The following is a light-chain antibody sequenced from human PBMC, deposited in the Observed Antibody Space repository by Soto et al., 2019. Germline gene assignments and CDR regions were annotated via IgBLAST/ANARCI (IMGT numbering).Light chain of an antibody. Sequence: EIVLTQSPATLSLSPGERATLSCRASQSVSSNLAWYQQKPGQAPRLLIHDASTRATGIPARFSGSGSGTEFILTISSLEPEDFAVYYCQQRSNWPPITFGQGTRLEIK. J-gene: IGKJ5*01. CDR2: DAS. V-gene: IGKV3-11*01. CDR1: QSVSSN. CDR3: QQRSNWPPIT.